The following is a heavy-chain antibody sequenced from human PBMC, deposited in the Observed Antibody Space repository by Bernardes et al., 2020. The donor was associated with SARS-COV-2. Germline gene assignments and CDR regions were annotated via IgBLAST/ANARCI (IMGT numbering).Heavy chain of an antibody. J-gene: IGHJ6*02. D-gene: IGHD1-26*01. Sequence: ASVKVSCKASGNTFIGDVVNWVRQAPGQRLEWMGWITVYNGDIKYSQRFQGRVTITRDTSASIVYMEMRSLRSEDTAVYYCARESVVGDTDGMDVWGQGTTVTVSS. CDR2: ITVYNGDI. CDR1: GNTFIGDV. V-gene: IGHV1-3*01. CDR3: ARESVVGDTDGMDV.